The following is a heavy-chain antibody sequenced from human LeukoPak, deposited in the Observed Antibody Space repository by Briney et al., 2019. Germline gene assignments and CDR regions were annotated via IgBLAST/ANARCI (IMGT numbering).Heavy chain of an antibody. CDR2: ILYDGSNK. Sequence: SGGSLRLSCAASGFTFSSYGMHWVRQAPRKGLEWVAVILYDGSNKYYADSVKGRFTISRDNSKNTLYLQMNNLRAQDTAVYYCAKPGSTFPGYFDYWGQGTLVTVSS. V-gene: IGHV3-30*18. CDR1: GFTFSSYG. D-gene: IGHD3-16*01. CDR3: AKPGSTFPGYFDY. J-gene: IGHJ4*02.